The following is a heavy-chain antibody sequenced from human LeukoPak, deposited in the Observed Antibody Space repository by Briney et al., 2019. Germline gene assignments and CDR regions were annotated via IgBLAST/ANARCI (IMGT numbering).Heavy chain of an antibody. D-gene: IGHD2-2*01. Sequence: SETLSLTCSVSGGSISSHYWSWIRQPPGKGLEWIGYIYYSGSTNYNPSLKSRVTISVDTSKNQFSLKLSSVTAADTAVYYCARAPLIGYCSSTSCYAGRYGMDVWGQGTTVTVSS. CDR2: IYYSGST. CDR1: GGSISSHY. CDR3: ARAPLIGYCSSTSCYAGRYGMDV. V-gene: IGHV4-59*11. J-gene: IGHJ6*02.